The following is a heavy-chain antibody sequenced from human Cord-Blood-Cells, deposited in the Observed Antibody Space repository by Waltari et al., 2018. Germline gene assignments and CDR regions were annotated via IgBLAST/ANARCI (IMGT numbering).Heavy chain of an antibody. CDR1: GGYFSGYY. V-gene: IGHV4-34*01. CDR2: INHSGST. CDR3: VVRDGYSRDY. Sequence: QVQLQQWGAGLLKPSETLSLTCAVYGGYFSGYYWSWIRQPPGKGLEWIGEINHSGSTNYNPSLKSRVTISVDTSKNQFSLKLSSVTAADTAVYYCVVRDGYSRDYWGQGTLVTVSS. D-gene: IGHD1-1*01. J-gene: IGHJ4*02.